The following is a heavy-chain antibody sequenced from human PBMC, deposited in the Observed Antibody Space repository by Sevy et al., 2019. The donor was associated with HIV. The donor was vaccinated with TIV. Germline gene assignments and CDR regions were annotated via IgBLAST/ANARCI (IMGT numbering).Heavy chain of an antibody. Sequence: GGSLRLSCAASGFRISSYWMLWVRQAPGKGLEWVANVNQDGSTKYYLYSVKGRFTISRDNAKNLVFLQMNSLTADDAALYYCVRAMASADSLWGQGTLVTVSS. CDR3: VRAMASADSL. V-gene: IGHV3-7*01. J-gene: IGHJ4*02. CDR2: VNQDGSTK. D-gene: IGHD3-22*01. CDR1: GFRISSYW.